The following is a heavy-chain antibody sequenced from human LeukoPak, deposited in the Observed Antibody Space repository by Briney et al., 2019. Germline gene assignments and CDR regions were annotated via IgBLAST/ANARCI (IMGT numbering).Heavy chain of an antibody. CDR3: ANEGDFYDILTDY. CDR1: GFTFRTYA. CDR2: ISGSGGST. Sequence: HPGGSLRLSCAASGFTFRTYAMSWVRQAPGKGLEWVSGISGSGGSTYYADSVKGRFTISRDNSKNTLYLQMNSLRAEDTAVYYCANEGDFYDILTDYWGQGTLVTVSS. V-gene: IGHV3-23*01. D-gene: IGHD3-9*01. J-gene: IGHJ4*02.